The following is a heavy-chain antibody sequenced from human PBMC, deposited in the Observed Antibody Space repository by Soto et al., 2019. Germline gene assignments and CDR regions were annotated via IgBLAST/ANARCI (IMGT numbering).Heavy chain of an antibody. CDR3: ARGNWAVPGGDC. Sequence: GGSLRLSCAASGFTFSNYNMNWVRQAPGKGLEWVSSISSSSYTYYADSVKGRFTISRDNAQNSLYLQMSSLRVEDTAVYYCARGNWAVPGGDCWGQGTMVTVS. D-gene: IGHD6-19*01. CDR2: ISSSSYT. CDR1: GFTFSNYN. J-gene: IGHJ4*02. V-gene: IGHV3-21*01.